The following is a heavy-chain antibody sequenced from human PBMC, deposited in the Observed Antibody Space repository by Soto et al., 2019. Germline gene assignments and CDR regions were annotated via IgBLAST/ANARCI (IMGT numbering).Heavy chain of an antibody. V-gene: IGHV4-31*03. J-gene: IGHJ5*02. Sequence: PSETLSLTCTVSGGSISSGGYYWSCIRQHPGKGLEWIGYIYYSGSTYYNPSLKSRVTISVDTSKNQFSLKLSSVTAANTAVYYCARVGVAARGASWCDPWGQGTLVTV. D-gene: IGHD6-6*01. CDR3: ARVGVAARGASWCDP. CDR1: GGSISSGGYY. CDR2: IYYSGST.